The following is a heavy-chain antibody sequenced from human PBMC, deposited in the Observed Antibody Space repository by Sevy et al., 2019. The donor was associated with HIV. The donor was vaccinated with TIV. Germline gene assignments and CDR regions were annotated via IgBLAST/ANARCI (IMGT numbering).Heavy chain of an antibody. CDR3: AKHSRGCTVVIPNAFDI. D-gene: IGHD2-21*01. Sequence: GGSLRLSCAASGFTFSNYAMTWVRQAPGKGLEWVSVISGSGGSTYYADSVKGRFTISRDNSKSTLYLQMNSLRAEDTALYYCAKHSRGCTVVIPNAFDIWGQGTMVTVSS. CDR1: GFTFSNYA. J-gene: IGHJ3*02. CDR2: ISGSGGST. V-gene: IGHV3-23*01.